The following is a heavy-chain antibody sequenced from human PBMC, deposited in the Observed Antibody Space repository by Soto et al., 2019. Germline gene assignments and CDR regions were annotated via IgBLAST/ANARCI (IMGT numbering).Heavy chain of an antibody. V-gene: IGHV1-18*01. J-gene: IGHJ4*02. D-gene: IGHD1-26*01. Sequence: ASVKVSCKASGYTFTSSHINWVRQATGQGPEWMGWISAYNGNTNYAQKLQGRVTMTTDTSTSTAYMELRSLRSDDTAVYYCAREPGSYYAGVDYWGQGTLVTVSS. CDR2: ISAYNGNT. CDR3: AREPGSYYAGVDY. CDR1: GYTFTSSH.